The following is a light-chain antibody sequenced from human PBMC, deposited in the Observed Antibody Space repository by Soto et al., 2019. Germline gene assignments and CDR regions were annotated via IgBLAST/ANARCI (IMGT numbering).Light chain of an antibody. J-gene: IGKJ5*01. CDR2: GVS. V-gene: IGKV3-20*01. CDR3: QQYGSSPLIN. CDR1: QRLSASD. Sequence: ELVWPPSPGTLSLSPVQIATLSCISLQRLSASDIAWYQQKPGQAPKFLIYGVSSRATGIPDRFSGSGSGTDFTLTIRRLEPEDFAVYHCQQYGSSPLINCGKGKRREIK.